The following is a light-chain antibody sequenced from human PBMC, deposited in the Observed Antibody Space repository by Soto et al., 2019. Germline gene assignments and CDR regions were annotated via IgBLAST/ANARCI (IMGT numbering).Light chain of an antibody. V-gene: IGLV2-14*01. CDR2: EVI. CDR3: SSYTTSSTLV. CDR1: SSDVDTYNY. J-gene: IGLJ7*01. Sequence: QSALAQPASVSGSSGQSITISCTATSSDVDTYNYVSWYQQHPGKAPKLMIFEVINRPSGVSNRFSGSKSGNTASLIISGLQAEDEADYYCSSYTTSSTLVFGGGTQLTVL.